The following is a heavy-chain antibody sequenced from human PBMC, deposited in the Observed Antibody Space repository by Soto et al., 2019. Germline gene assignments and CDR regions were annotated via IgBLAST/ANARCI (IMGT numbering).Heavy chain of an antibody. D-gene: IGHD3-22*01. CDR2: IYYSGST. Sequence: KASETLSLTCTVSGGSISSSSYYWGWIRQPPGKGLEWIGSIYYSGSTYYNPSLKSRVTISVDTSKNQFSLKLSSVTAADTAVYYCARRGDYYDSSGYYHTDYFDYWGQGTLVTVSS. V-gene: IGHV4-39*01. CDR3: ARRGDYYDSSGYYHTDYFDY. CDR1: GGSISSSSYY. J-gene: IGHJ4*02.